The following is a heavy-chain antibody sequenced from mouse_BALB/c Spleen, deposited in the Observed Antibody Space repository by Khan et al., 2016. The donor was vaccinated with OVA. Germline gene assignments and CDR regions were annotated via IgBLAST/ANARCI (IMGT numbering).Heavy chain of an antibody. J-gene: IGHJ3*01. CDR1: GYSITSGYY. V-gene: IGHV3-6*02. CDR2: ISYDGSN. Sequence: EVELVESGPGLVKPSQSLSLTCSVTGYSITSGYYWSWIRQFPGNRLEWMGYISYDGSNNYTPSLKNRISITRDTSKKQFFLKLNSVTTEDTATYYCASTSYDKGAYWGQGTLVTVSA. CDR3: ASTSYDKGAY. D-gene: IGHD2-3*01.